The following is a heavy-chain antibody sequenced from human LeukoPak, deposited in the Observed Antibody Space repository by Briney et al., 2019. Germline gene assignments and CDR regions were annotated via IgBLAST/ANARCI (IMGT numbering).Heavy chain of an antibody. Sequence: PGGSLRLSCAASGFTFSSYWMSWVRQAPGKGLEWVANIKQDGSEKYYVDSVKGRFTISRDNAKNSLYLQMNSLRAEDTAVYYCARADRPNYYYYMDVWGKGTTVTVSS. CDR2: IKQDGSEK. CDR3: ARADRPNYYYYMDV. V-gene: IGHV3-7*04. J-gene: IGHJ6*03. CDR1: GFTFSSYW.